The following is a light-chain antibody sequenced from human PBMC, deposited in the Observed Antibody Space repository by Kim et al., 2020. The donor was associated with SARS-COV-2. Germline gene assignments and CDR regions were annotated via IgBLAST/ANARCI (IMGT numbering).Light chain of an antibody. Sequence: GQSITISCTRTSTDVGGYNYVSWYQQHPGNAPTLMIYDVSNRPSGVSNRFSGSKSGNTASLTISGLQAEDEADYYCSSYTSSSRVVFGGGTQLTVL. CDR1: STDVGGYNY. CDR3: SSYTSSSRVV. J-gene: IGLJ2*01. CDR2: DVS. V-gene: IGLV2-14*03.